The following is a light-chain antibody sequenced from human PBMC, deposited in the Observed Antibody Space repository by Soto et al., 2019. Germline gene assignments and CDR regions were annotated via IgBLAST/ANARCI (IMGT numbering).Light chain of an antibody. J-gene: IGLJ1*01. CDR1: SGDVGSYNL. CDR2: EAY. Sequence: QSALTQPASVSGSPGQSITISCTGTSGDVGSYNLVSWYQQHPGKAPKLMISEAYKRPSGVSNRFSGSKSGNTASLTISGLQAEDEADYYCCSYAGAFIYVFGSGTKVTV. CDR3: CSYAGAFIYV. V-gene: IGLV2-23*01.